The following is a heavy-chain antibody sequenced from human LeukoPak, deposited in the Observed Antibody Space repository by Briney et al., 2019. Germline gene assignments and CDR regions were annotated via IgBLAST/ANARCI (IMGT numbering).Heavy chain of an antibody. CDR3: AKVIEGAVAFDY. CDR1: GYTFTGYY. V-gene: IGHV1-46*01. J-gene: IGHJ4*02. D-gene: IGHD6-19*01. CDR2: INPSGGST. Sequence: ASVKVSCKASGYTFTGYYLHWVRQALGQGLEWMGIINPSGGSTNYAQKFQGRVTMTRDTSISTAYMELSRLRSDDTAVYYCAKVIEGAVAFDYWGQGTLVTVSS.